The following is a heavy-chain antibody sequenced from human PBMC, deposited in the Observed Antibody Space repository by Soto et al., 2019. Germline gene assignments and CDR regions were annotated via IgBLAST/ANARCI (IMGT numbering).Heavy chain of an antibody. V-gene: IGHV4-30-4*01. CDR1: GGSISSGDYF. J-gene: IGHJ4*02. D-gene: IGHD3-22*01. CDR3: ARDDGYFRLYDY. CDR2: IYYTGST. Sequence: QVRLQGSGPGPVKPSQTLSLTCTVSGGSISSGDYFWSWVRQPPGKGLEWIGYIYYTGSTSYNPSLNSRITTSVDTSQNQFALKLSSVTAADTAVYFCARDDGYFRLYDYWGQGSLVTVSS.